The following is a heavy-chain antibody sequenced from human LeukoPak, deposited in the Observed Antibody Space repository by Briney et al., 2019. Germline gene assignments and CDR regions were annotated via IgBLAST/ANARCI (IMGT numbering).Heavy chain of an antibody. Sequence: SVKVSCKASGGTFSSYAISWVRQAPGQGLEWMGGIIPIFGTANYAQKFQGRVTITTDESTSTAYMELSSLRSEDTAVYYCARLGWEVDYSNYFDYWGQGTLVTASS. V-gene: IGHV1-69*05. CDR1: GGTFSSYA. CDR2: IIPIFGTA. D-gene: IGHD4-11*01. J-gene: IGHJ4*02. CDR3: ARLGWEVDYSNYFDY.